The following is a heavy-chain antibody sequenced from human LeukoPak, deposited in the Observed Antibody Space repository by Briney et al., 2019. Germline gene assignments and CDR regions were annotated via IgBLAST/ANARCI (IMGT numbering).Heavy chain of an antibody. CDR1: GYTFTGCY. D-gene: IGHD3-3*01. V-gene: IGHV1-2*02. CDR3: AGGLWSGYNWFDP. J-gene: IGHJ5*02. Sequence: ASVKVSCKASGYTFTGCYMHWVRQAPGQGLEWMGWINPNSGGTNYAQKFQGRVTMTRDTSISTAYMELSRLRSDDTAVYYCAGGLWSGYNWFDPWGQGTLVTVSS. CDR2: INPNSGGT.